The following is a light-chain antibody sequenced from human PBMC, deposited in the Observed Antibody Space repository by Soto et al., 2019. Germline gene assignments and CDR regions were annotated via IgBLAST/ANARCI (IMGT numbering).Light chain of an antibody. CDR1: QXXXXS. CDR3: QQSYSAPYT. V-gene: IGKV1-39*01. CDR2: AAS. Sequence: SQXXXXSLNWYHQKPGKAPKLLIYAASNLQSGVPSRFSGSGSGTDFTLSISSLQPEDFATYYCQQSYSAPYTFGQGTKLEI. J-gene: IGKJ2*01.